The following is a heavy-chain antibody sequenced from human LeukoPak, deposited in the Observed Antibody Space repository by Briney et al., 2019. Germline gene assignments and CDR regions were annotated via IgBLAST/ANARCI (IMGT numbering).Heavy chain of an antibody. CDR1: GFTFRSYG. CDR2: IWYDGSNK. V-gene: IGHV3-33*08. J-gene: IGHJ6*02. Sequence: GRSLRLSCAASGFTFRSYGMHWVRQAPGKGLEWVAVIWYDGSNKYYADSVKGRFTISRDNSKNTLYLQMNSLRAEDTDVYYCARDGCSRTSCYVHYYFGMEVVGQGTTVTVSS. D-gene: IGHD2-2*01. CDR3: ARDGCSRTSCYVHYYFGMEV.